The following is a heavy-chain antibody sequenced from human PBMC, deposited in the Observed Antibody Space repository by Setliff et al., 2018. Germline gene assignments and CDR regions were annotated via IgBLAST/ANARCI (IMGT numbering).Heavy chain of an antibody. CDR1: GFTFSTYA. CDR2: IGGSGDTT. D-gene: IGHD2-15*01. Sequence: GGSLRLSCAASGFTFSTYALSWVRQAPGKGLEWVSAIGGSGDTTYYADSVKGRFTISRDNAKNSLYLQMNSLRAEDTAVYYCARDLGCSGGSCYLDYYYGMDVWGQGTTVTVSS. V-gene: IGHV3-23*01. J-gene: IGHJ6*02. CDR3: ARDLGCSGGSCYLDYYYGMDV.